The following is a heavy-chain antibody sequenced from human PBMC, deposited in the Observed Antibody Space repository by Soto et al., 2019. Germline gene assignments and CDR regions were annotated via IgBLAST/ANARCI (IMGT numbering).Heavy chain of an antibody. J-gene: IGHJ5*02. CDR3: AREGYYDFWSGPRMALNWFDP. CDR1: GGSISSYY. CDR2: IYYSGST. D-gene: IGHD3-3*01. V-gene: IGHV4-59*05. Sequence: PSETLSLTCTVSGGSISSYYWNWIRQPPGKGLEWIGSIYYSGSTYYNPSLKSRVTISVDTSKNQFSLKLSSVTAADTAVYYCAREGYYDFWSGPRMALNWFDPWGQGTLVTVSS.